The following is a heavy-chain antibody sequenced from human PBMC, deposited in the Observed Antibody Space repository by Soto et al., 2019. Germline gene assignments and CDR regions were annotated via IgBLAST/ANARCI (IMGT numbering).Heavy chain of an antibody. D-gene: IGHD3-10*01. V-gene: IGHV4-39*01. Sequence: QLQLQESGPGLVKPSETLSLTCTVSGGSISSSSYYWGWIRQPPGKGLEWIGSIYYSGSTYYNPSLKSRVTISVDTSKNQFSLKLSSVTAADTAVYYCARRGVRGVTEFDPWGQGTLVTVSS. J-gene: IGHJ5*02. CDR2: IYYSGST. CDR1: GGSISSSSYY. CDR3: ARRGVRGVTEFDP.